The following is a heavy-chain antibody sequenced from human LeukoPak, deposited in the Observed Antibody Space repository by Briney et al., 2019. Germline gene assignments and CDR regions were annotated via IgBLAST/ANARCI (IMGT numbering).Heavy chain of an antibody. D-gene: IGHD1-14*01. Sequence: PGGSPRLSCAASGFTVSSNYMSWVRQAPGKGLEWVSVIYSGGSTYYADSVKGRFTISRDNSKNTLYLQMNSLRAEDTAVYYCARVSGWDSYFDHWGQGTLVTVSS. CDR2: IYSGGST. J-gene: IGHJ4*02. V-gene: IGHV3-53*01. CDR1: GFTVSSNY. CDR3: ARVSGWDSYFDH.